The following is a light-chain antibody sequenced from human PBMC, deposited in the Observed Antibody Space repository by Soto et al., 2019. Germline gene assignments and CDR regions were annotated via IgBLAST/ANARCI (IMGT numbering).Light chain of an antibody. V-gene: IGKV3-15*01. CDR3: QQYNNWGT. J-gene: IGKJ1*01. Sequence: EIVMTQSPATLSVSPGERATLSCRASQSVSSNLAWYQQKPGQAPRLLIYGAATRATGIPARFSGIGSGTDFTLTISSLQSEDFAVYYCQQYNNWGTFGQGTKVEI. CDR2: GAA. CDR1: QSVSSN.